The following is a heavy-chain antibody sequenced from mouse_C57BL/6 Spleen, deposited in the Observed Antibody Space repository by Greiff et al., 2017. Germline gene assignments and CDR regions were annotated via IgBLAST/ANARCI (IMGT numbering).Heavy chain of an antibody. CDR2: ISYDGSN. CDR1: GYSITSGYY. D-gene: IGHD2-3*01. Sequence: EVKLMESGPGLVKPSQSLSLTCSVTGYSITSGYYWNWIRQFPGNKLEWMGYISYDGSNNYNPSLKNRISITRDTSKNQFFLKLNSVTTEDTATYYCASLDGYYAMDYWGQGTSDTVSS. CDR3: ASLDGYYAMDY. V-gene: IGHV3-6*01. J-gene: IGHJ4*01.